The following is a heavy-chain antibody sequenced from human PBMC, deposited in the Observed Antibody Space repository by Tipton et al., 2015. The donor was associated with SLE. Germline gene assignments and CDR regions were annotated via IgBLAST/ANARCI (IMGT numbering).Heavy chain of an antibody. Sequence: SLTCTVSGGSMTTGSYFWTWIRQPAGKGPEYIGRIYSTGDINYNPALKSRVTILADTSKDQFSLKLSSVTAADTAMYYCARYSYFAAAFDIWGQGTLVTVSS. CDR1: GGSMTTGSYF. CDR3: ARYSYFAAAFDI. J-gene: IGHJ3*02. V-gene: IGHV4-61*02. D-gene: IGHD5-18*01. CDR2: IYSTGDI.